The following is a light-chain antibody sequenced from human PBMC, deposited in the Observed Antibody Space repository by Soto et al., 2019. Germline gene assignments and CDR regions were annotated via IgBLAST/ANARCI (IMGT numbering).Light chain of an antibody. CDR2: GSS. Sequence: QSVLTQPPSVSGAPGQRVTISCTGSSSNIGAGHVVHWYQQFPGRAPNLLIYGSSNRPSGVPDRFSGSKSGTSASLAITGLQAEDEADYYCQSYDNGLSASVFGGGTQQTVL. CDR3: QSYDNGLSASV. J-gene: IGLJ2*01. V-gene: IGLV1-40*01. CDR1: SSNIGAGHV.